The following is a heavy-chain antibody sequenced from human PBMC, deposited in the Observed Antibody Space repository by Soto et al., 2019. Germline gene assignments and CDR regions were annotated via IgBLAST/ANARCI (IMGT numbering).Heavy chain of an antibody. CDR1: GGSISSAGHY. Sequence: QVQLQESGPGLVKPSQTLSLTCSVSGGSISSAGHYWSWIRQHPGKGLEWIGYIFYSESTYYNPSIRGRVIITVDRSKNQFSLYLNTVTSADTVVYYCGREDHAASYYNMDVWCRGTTVTVSS. D-gene: IGHD6-13*01. V-gene: IGHV4-31*03. CDR3: GREDHAASYYNMDV. CDR2: IFYSEST. J-gene: IGHJ6*03.